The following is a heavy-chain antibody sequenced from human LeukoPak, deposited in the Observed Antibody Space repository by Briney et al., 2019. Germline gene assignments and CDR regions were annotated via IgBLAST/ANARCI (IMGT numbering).Heavy chain of an antibody. Sequence: GGSLRLSCAASGFTFNSYSMNWVRQAPGKGLEWDSSISSSSSYIYYADSVKGRFTISRDNAKNSLYLQMNSLRAEDTAVYYCALGYYDSSGYYYLAYWGQGTLVTVSS. J-gene: IGHJ4*02. CDR2: ISSSSSYI. V-gene: IGHV3-21*01. CDR1: GFTFNSYS. D-gene: IGHD3-22*01. CDR3: ALGYYDSSGYYYLAY.